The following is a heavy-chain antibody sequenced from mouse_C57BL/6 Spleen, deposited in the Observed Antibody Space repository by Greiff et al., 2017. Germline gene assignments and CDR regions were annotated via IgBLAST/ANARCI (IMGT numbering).Heavy chain of an antibody. CDR3: TRGGDYDGAWFAY. Sequence: QLQQSGTVLARPGASVKMSCKTSGYTFTSYWMHWVKQRPGQGLEWIGAIYPGNSDTSYNQKFKGKAKLTAVTSASTAYMELSCLTNEDSAVYYCTRGGDYDGAWFAYWGQGTLVTVSA. CDR2: IYPGNSDT. V-gene: IGHV1-5*01. CDR1: GYTFTSYW. D-gene: IGHD2-4*01. J-gene: IGHJ3*01.